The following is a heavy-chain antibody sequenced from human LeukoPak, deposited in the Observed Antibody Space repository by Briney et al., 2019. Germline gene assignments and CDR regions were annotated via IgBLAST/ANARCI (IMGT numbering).Heavy chain of an antibody. Sequence: GGSLRLSCAASGFTFSSYWMSWVRQAPGKGLEWVSAISGSGGSTYYADSVKGRFTISRDNSKNTLYLQMNSLRAEDTAVYYCAKSFQYYYDSSGYLYFQHWGQGTLVTVSS. J-gene: IGHJ1*01. D-gene: IGHD3-22*01. CDR3: AKSFQYYYDSSGYLYFQH. V-gene: IGHV3-23*01. CDR1: GFTFSSYW. CDR2: ISGSGGST.